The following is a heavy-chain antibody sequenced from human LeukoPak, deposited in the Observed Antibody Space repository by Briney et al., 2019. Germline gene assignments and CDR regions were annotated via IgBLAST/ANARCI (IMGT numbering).Heavy chain of an antibody. D-gene: IGHD3-3*01. V-gene: IGHV3-30-3*01. CDR3: ARDGRFLEWFQTFYYFDY. J-gene: IGHJ4*02. CDR1: GFTFSSYA. CDR2: ISYDGSNK. Sequence: GGSLRLSCAASGFTFSSYAMHWVRQAPGKGLEWVAVISYDGSNKYCADSVKGRFTISRDNSKNTLYLQMNSLRAEDTAVYYCARDGRFLEWFQTFYYFDYWGQGTLVTVSS.